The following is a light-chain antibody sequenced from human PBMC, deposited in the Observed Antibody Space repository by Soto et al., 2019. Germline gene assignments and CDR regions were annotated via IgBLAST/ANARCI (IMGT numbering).Light chain of an antibody. J-gene: IGKJ3*01. CDR1: HDIGNS. CDR2: DAY. V-gene: IGKV1-33*01. CDR3: QKSDHLPL. Sequence: DIQMTQSPPSLSASVGDRVTITCQASHDIGNSLNWYLAKPGQAPKLVIYDAYNLETGVPSTFSGSGYGTLFTFTISGLRPEDIATYYCQKSDHLPLFGPGTKVDLK.